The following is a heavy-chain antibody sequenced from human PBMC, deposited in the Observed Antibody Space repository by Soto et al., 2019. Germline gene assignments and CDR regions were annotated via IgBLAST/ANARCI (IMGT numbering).Heavy chain of an antibody. D-gene: IGHD4-17*01. J-gene: IGHJ6*02. CDR3: ASRGTRVGHHYYGLDV. V-gene: IGHV4-39*01. CDR2: IYYSGST. Sequence: QLQLQESGPGLVKPSETLSLTCTVSGDSISSSNYYWDWIRQPPGKGLEWIGTIYYSGSTIYNPSRESRVTITIATSRNQFSLKLTSVTAADTAVYYCASRGTRVGHHYYGLDVWGQATTVTVSS. CDR1: GDSISSSNYY.